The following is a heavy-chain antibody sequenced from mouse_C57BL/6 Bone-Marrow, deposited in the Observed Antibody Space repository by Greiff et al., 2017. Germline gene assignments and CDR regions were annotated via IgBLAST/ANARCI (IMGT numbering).Heavy chain of an antibody. CDR3: AREDYYGSSSAWFAY. CDR2: IDPSDSYT. CDR1: GYTFTSYW. V-gene: IGHV1-50*01. J-gene: IGHJ3*01. D-gene: IGHD1-1*01. Sequence: QVQLQQPGAELVKPGASVKLSCKASGYTFTSYWMQWVKQRPGQGLEWIGEIDPSDSYTNYNQKFKGKATLTVDTSFSTAYMQLSSLTSEDSAVYYCAREDYYGSSSAWFAYWGQGTLVTVSA.